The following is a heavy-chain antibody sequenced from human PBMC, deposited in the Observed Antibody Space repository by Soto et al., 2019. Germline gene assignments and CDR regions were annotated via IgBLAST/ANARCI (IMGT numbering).Heavy chain of an antibody. D-gene: IGHD5-18*01. J-gene: IGHJ4*02. V-gene: IGHV3-7*03. CDR2: IKQDGSEK. CDR3: ASEDWVQHYFDY. Sequence: GSLRLSCAASGFTFSSYWMSWVRQAPGKGLEWVANIKQDGSEKYYVDSVKGRFTISRDNAKNSLYLQMNSLRAEDTAVYYCASEDWVQHYFDYWGQGTLVTVSS. CDR1: GFTFSSYW.